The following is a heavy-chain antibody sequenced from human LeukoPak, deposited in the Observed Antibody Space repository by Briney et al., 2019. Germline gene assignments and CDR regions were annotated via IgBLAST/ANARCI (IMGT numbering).Heavy chain of an antibody. V-gene: IGHV3-48*03. J-gene: IGHJ5*02. CDR2: ISGSGSNR. CDR1: GFTFSSYE. D-gene: IGHD5-24*01. Sequence: GGSLRLSCAASGFTFSSYEMNWVRQAPGKGLEWVSYISGSGSNRYYADSVRGRFTISRDNAKNSLYLQMNSLRAEDTAVYYCARESNGYSFDHWGQGSLVTVSS. CDR3: ARESNGYSFDH.